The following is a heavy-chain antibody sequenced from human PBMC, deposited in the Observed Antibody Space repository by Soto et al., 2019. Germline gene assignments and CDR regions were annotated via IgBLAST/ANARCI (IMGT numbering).Heavy chain of an antibody. V-gene: IGHV3-53*01. Sequence: EVQLVESGGGLIQPGGSLRLSCAASGFTVSSTYMSWVRQAPGKGLEWVSVIYSGGNTYYGDSVKGRFSISRDNSKNTLYLQLNSLRAEDTAVYYCARIPRRDGYNLYGMDVWGQGPTVTVSS. CDR1: GFTVSSTY. CDR2: IYSGGNT. J-gene: IGHJ6*02. D-gene: IGHD5-12*01. CDR3: ARIPRRDGYNLYGMDV.